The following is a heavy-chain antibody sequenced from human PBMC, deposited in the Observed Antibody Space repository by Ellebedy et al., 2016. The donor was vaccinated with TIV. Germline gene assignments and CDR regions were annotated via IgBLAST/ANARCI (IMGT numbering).Heavy chain of an antibody. V-gene: IGHV4-39*07. CDR3: ARDRSGGGGSGHYYYGMDV. Sequence: SETLSLXXTVSGGSISRSSYYWGWIRQPPGKGLEWIACIYYSGSTYYNPSLKSRVNISVDTSKNQFSLKLSTVTAADTAVYYCARDRSGGGGSGHYYYGMDVWGQGTTVTVSS. D-gene: IGHD2-15*01. CDR2: IYYSGST. J-gene: IGHJ6*02. CDR1: GGSISRSSYY.